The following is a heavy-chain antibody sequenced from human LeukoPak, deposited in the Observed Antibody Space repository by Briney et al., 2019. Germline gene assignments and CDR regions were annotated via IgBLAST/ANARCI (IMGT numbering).Heavy chain of an antibody. D-gene: IGHD2-2*01. J-gene: IGHJ4*02. V-gene: IGHV3-48*03. CDR1: GFTFSSYE. CDR2: ISSSGSTI. Sequence: GGSLRLSCAASGFTFSSYEMNWVRQAPGKGLEWVSYISSSGSTIYYADSVKGRFTISRDNAKNSLYLQMNSLRAEDTAVYYCTRGYCSSTSCHHFDYWGQGTLVTVSS. CDR3: TRGYCSSTSCHHFDY.